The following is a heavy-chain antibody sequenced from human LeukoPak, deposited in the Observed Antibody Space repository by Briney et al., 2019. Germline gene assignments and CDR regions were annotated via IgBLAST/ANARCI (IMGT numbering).Heavy chain of an antibody. CDR3: ARNHEAAREVYFDY. V-gene: IGHV4-39*07. CDR1: GGSIGSSSYY. Sequence: SETLSLTCTVSGGSIGSSSYYWDWIRQSPGKGLEWIGNIFYSGSTHYNPSLKSRVTISVDRSKNQFSLKLSSVTAADTAVYYCARNHEAAREVYFDYWGQGTLVTVSS. CDR2: IFYSGST. D-gene: IGHD2-15*01. J-gene: IGHJ4*02.